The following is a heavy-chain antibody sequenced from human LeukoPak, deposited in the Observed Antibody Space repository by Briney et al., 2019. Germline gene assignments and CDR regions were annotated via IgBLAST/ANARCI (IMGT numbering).Heavy chain of an antibody. CDR2: VSQSGNT. J-gene: IGHJ2*01. CDR1: GDSITSSDHY. V-gene: IGHV4-39*01. D-gene: IGHD3-10*01. Sequence: PSETLSLTCTLSGDSITSSDHYWVWIRQSPGEGLEWIGSVSQSGNTYYRSSLKSRVTVSIDTSKNEFSLILTSVTAADTAQYYCARHLYYSASAFWYIDLWGRGTLVIVSP. CDR3: ARHLYYSASAFWYIDL.